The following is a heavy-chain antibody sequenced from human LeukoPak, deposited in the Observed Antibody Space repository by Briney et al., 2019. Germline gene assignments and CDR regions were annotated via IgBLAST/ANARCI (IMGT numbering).Heavy chain of an antibody. J-gene: IGHJ1*01. CDR3: ARDDYGGNPAEYFQH. CDR1: GFTFSSYS. D-gene: IGHD4-23*01. CDR2: ISSSSSYI. Sequence: PGGSLRLSCAASGFTFSSYSMNWVRQAPGKGLEWVSSISSSSSYIYYADSVKGRFTISRDNAKNSLYLQMNSLRAEDTAVYYCARDDYGGNPAEYFQHWGQGTLVTVSS. V-gene: IGHV3-21*01.